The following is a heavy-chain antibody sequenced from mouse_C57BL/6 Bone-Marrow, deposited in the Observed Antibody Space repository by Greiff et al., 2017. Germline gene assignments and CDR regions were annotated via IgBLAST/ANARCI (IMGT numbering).Heavy chain of an antibody. CDR1: GYTFTSYW. D-gene: IGHD2-12*01. Sequence: QVQLQQSGAELAKPGASVKLSCKASGYTFTSYWMHWVKQRPGQGLEWIGYINPSSGYTKYNQKFKDKATLTADKSSRTAYMQLSSLTSEDSAVYYCATYYSGDFDYCGQGTTPTVSA. J-gene: IGHJ2*01. V-gene: IGHV1-7*01. CDR2: INPSSGYT. CDR3: ATYYSGDFDY.